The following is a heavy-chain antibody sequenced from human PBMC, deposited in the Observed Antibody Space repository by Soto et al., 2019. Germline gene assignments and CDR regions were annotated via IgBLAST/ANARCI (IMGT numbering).Heavy chain of an antibody. J-gene: IGHJ2*01. CDR1: GGSISSSSYY. Sequence: SETLSLTCTVSGGSISSSSYYWGWIRQPPGKGLEWIGSIYYSGSTYYNPSLKSRVTISVDTSKNQFSLKLSSVTAADTAVYYCARHSYEGGWYFDLWGRGTLVTVSS. V-gene: IGHV4-39*01. CDR3: ARHSYEGGWYFDL. CDR2: IYYSGST. D-gene: IGHD2-15*01.